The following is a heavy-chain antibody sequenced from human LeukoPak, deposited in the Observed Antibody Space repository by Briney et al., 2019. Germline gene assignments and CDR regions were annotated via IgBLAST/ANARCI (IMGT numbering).Heavy chain of an antibody. D-gene: IGHD6-13*01. CDR3: ARDGSSWSNWLDP. CDR1: GFTFSSFG. J-gene: IGHJ5*02. Sequence: PGGSLRLSCAASGFTFSSFGMHWVRQAPGKGLEWVAVIWYDASNKYYADSVKGRFTISRDNSKNTLYLQMNSLRDDDAAVYYCARDGSSWSNWLDPWGQGTLVTVSS. V-gene: IGHV3-33*01. CDR2: IWYDASNK.